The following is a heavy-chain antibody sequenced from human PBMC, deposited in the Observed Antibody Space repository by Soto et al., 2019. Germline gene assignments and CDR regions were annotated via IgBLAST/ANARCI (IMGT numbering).Heavy chain of an antibody. CDR2: IYYSGST. Sequence: SETLSLTCTVSGGSISSYYWSWIRQPPGKGLEWIGYIYYSGSTNYNPSLKSRVTISVDTSKNQFSLKLSSVTAADTAVYYCATSRPPYSSSWYGGTYYFDYWGQGTLVTVSS. J-gene: IGHJ4*02. CDR1: GGSISSYY. V-gene: IGHV4-59*01. CDR3: ATSRPPYSSSWYGGTYYFDY. D-gene: IGHD6-13*01.